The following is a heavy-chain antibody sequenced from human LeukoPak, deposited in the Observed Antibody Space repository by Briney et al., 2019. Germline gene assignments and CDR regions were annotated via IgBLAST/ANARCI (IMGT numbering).Heavy chain of an antibody. V-gene: IGHV3-11*01. CDR2: SRTSGGTT. CDR1: GLTVSAYY. CDR3: ATGYGSGWFDA. D-gene: IGHD3-9*01. Sequence: PGGSLRLSCAASGLTVSAYYMSWIRQAPGKGLEWLSQSRTSGGTTDYADSVKGRFTVSWDNANNSLYLQMNSLRAEDTAVYYSATGYGSGWFDASGQGDLVIVSA. J-gene: IGHJ5*02.